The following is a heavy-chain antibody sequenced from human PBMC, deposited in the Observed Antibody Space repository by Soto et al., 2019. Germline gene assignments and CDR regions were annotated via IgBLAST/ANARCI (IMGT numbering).Heavy chain of an antibody. CDR2: ISYDGSNK. J-gene: IGHJ4*02. CDR1: GFTFSSYG. CDR3: ARAHRSSWYQADY. D-gene: IGHD6-13*01. Sequence: QVQLVESGGGVVQPGRSLRLSCAASGFTFSSYGMHWVRQAPGKGLEWVAVISYDGSNKNYADSVKGRFTISRDNSKNTLYLQMNSLRAEDTAVYYCARAHRSSWYQADYWGQGTLVTVSS. V-gene: IGHV3-30*03.